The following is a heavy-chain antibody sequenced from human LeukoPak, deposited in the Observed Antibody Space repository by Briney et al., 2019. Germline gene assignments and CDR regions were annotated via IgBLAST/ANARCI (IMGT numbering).Heavy chain of an antibody. J-gene: IGHJ3*02. CDR3: ASFATPSRLAEYDDAFDI. Sequence: GASVKVSCKASGYTFTSYYMHWVRQAPGQGLEWMGIINPSGGSTSYAQKFQGRVTMTRDTSTSTVYMELSSLRSEDTAVYYCASFATPSRLAEYDDAFDIWGQGTMVTVSS. CDR2: INPSGGST. D-gene: IGHD2-15*01. V-gene: IGHV1-46*01. CDR1: GYTFTSYY.